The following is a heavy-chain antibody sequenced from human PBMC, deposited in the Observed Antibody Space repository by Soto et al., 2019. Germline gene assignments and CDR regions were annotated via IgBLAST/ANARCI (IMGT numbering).Heavy chain of an antibody. J-gene: IGHJ6*02. V-gene: IGHV3-30-3*01. CDR3: ARDSFGLDV. Sequence: GGSLRLSCAASGFTFSYYAMHWVRQAPGKGLEWVSFISYDGSNGYYADSMRGRFTISRDNSKNTLYLQMDSLRAEDTAVYYCARDSFGLDVWGQGTTVTVSS. CDR1: GFTFSYYA. CDR2: ISYDGSNG.